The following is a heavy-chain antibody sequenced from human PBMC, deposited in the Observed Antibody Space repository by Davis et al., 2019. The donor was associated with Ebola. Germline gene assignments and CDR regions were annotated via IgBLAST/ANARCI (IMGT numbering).Heavy chain of an antibody. CDR2: ISSSSSTI. Sequence: GESLKISCAASGFTFSGSAMHWVRQAPGKGLEWVSYISSSSSTIYYADSVKGRFTISRDNAKNSLYLQMNSLRDEDTAVYYCARAPAAAETLGVYYFDYWGQGTLVTVSS. J-gene: IGHJ4*02. V-gene: IGHV3-48*02. D-gene: IGHD6-13*01. CDR3: ARAPAAAETLGVYYFDY. CDR1: GFTFSGSA.